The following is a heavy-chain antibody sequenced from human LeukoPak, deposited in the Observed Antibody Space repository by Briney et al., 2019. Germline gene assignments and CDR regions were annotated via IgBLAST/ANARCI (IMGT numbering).Heavy chain of an antibody. Sequence: PGGSLRLSCAASGFTFSSYAMSWVRQAPGKGLEWVSYISSSSSTIYYADSVKGRFTISRDNAKNSLYLQMNSLRAEDTAVYYCARDVGAWELLGWTESYNWFDPWGQGTLVTVSS. V-gene: IGHV3-48*01. J-gene: IGHJ5*02. CDR2: ISSSSSTI. CDR1: GFTFSSYA. D-gene: IGHD1-26*01. CDR3: ARDVGAWELLGWTESYNWFDP.